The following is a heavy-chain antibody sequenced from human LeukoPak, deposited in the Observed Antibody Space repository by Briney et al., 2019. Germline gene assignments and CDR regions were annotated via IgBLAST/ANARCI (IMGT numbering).Heavy chain of an antibody. CDR2: INHSGST. D-gene: IGHD4-17*01. V-gene: IGHV4-34*01. J-gene: IGHJ4*02. CDR1: GGSFSGYY. Sequence: SETLSLTCAVYGGSFSGYYWSWIRQPPGKGLEWIGEINHSGSTNYNPSLKSRVTISVDTSKNQFSLTLTSVTAADTAVYYCARDDSDYGPSNFDNWGQGILVTVSS. CDR3: ARDDSDYGPSNFDN.